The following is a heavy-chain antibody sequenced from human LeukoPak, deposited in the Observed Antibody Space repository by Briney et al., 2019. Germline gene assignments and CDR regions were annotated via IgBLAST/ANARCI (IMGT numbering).Heavy chain of an antibody. J-gene: IGHJ1*01. CDR1: GYTFTSYY. CDR2: INPSGGST. D-gene: IGHD6-13*01. Sequence: EASVKVSCKASGYTFTSYYMHWVRQAPGQGLEWMGIINPSGGSTSYAQKFQGRVTMTRDMSTSTVYMELSSLRSEDTAVYYCARDVADIAAAGTEYFQHWGQGTLVTVSS. CDR3: ARDVADIAAAGTEYFQH. V-gene: IGHV1-46*01.